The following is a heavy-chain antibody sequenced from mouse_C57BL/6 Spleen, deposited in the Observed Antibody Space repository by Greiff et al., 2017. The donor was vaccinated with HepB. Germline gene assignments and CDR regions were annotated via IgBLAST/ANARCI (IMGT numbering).Heavy chain of an antibody. Sequence: EVKLQESGPGLVKPSQSLSLTCSVTGYSITSGYYWNWIRQFPGNKLEWMGYISYDGSNNYNPSLKNRISITRDTSKNQFFLKLNSVTTEDTATYYCAREDYGNKGVFDYWGQGTTLTVSS. D-gene: IGHD2-1*01. J-gene: IGHJ2*01. V-gene: IGHV3-6*01. CDR3: AREDYGNKGVFDY. CDR1: GYSITSGYY. CDR2: ISYDGSN.